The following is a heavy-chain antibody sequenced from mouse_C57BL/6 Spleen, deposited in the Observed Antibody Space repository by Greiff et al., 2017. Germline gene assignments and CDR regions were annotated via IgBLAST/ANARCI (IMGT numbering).Heavy chain of an antibody. CDR1: GYSITSGYY. J-gene: IGHJ2*01. CDR2: ISYDGSN. Sequence: EVHLVESGPGLVKPSQSLSLTCSVTGYSITSGYYWNWIRQFPGNKLEWMGYISYDGSNNYNPSLKNRISITRDTSKNQFFLKLNSVTTEDTATYYCARSGDVFDYWGQGTTLTVSS. V-gene: IGHV3-6*01. D-gene: IGHD3-1*01. CDR3: ARSGDVFDY.